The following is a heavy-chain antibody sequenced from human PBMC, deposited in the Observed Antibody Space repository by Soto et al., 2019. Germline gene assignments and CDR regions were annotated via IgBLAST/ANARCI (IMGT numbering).Heavy chain of an antibody. CDR1: GGSISSGGYS. J-gene: IGHJ5*02. Sequence: QLQLQESGSGLVRPSQTLSLTCAVSGGSISSGGYSWNWIRQPPGKGLEGIGYIYHSGSTLYNPSLKSRVTISVDKSKNQFSLKLSSVTAAYTAVYYCARDQLEGNWFDPWGQGTLVTVSS. V-gene: IGHV4-30-2*01. CDR2: IYHSGST. D-gene: IGHD1-1*01. CDR3: ARDQLEGNWFDP.